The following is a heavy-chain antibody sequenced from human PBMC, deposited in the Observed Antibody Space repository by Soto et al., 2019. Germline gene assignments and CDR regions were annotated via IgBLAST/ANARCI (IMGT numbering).Heavy chain of an antibody. J-gene: IGHJ4*02. D-gene: IGHD6-19*01. CDR3: ARSLGWYAIDY. Sequence: QVLLQESGPGLVQPSGTLSLSCVVSGVSIGSNYYWGWVRQSPGKGLEWLGEMSHIGSVNYNPSHKSRVTISMAKAQNQFSLTLNSLTAANTAVYFCARSLGWYAIDYWCQGALVIVSS. V-gene: IGHV4-4*02. CDR1: GVSIGSNYY. CDR2: MSHIGSV.